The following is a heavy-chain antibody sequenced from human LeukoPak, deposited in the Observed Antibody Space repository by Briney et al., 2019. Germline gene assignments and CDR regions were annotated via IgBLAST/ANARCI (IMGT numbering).Heavy chain of an antibody. CDR2: ISSSGSTI. Sequence: GGSLRLSCAASGFTFSSYSVNWVRQAPGKGLEWVSYISSSGSTIYYADSVKGRFTISRDNAKNSLYLQMNSLRAEDTAVYYCAADYYDSSAHFYFDYWGQGALVTVSP. CDR1: GFTFSSYS. J-gene: IGHJ4*02. D-gene: IGHD3-22*01. CDR3: AADYYDSSAHFYFDY. V-gene: IGHV3-48*01.